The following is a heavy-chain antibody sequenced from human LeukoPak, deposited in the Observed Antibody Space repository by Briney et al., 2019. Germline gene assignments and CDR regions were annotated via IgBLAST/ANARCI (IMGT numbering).Heavy chain of an antibody. CDR1: GFTFSSAW. CDR3: TTEGYCSGGNCYSYDN. D-gene: IGHD2-15*01. J-gene: IGHJ4*02. Sequence: GGSLRLSCAASGFTFSSAWLSWVRQAPGKGLEWVGRIKSKTDGGTTDYAAPVKGRFTISRDDSKNKLFLQMNSLKTEDTAVYYCTTEGYCSGGNCYSYDNWGQGTLATVSS. CDR2: IKSKTDGGTT. V-gene: IGHV3-15*01.